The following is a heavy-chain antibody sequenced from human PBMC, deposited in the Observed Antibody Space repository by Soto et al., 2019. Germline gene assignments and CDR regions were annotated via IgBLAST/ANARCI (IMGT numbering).Heavy chain of an antibody. Sequence: WETLSLTCTVSGGSISSYYWSWIRQPPGKGLEWIGYIYYSGSTNYNPSLKSRVTISVDTSKNQFSLKLSSVTAADTAVYYCAGVWGGVFDIGAQGTMVPVSS. J-gene: IGHJ3*02. CDR1: GGSISSYY. CDR2: IYYSGST. CDR3: AGVWGGVFDI. D-gene: IGHD3-10*01. V-gene: IGHV4-59*01.